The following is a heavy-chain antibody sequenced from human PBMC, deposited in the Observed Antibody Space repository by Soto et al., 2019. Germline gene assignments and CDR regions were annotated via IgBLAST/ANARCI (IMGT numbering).Heavy chain of an antibody. J-gene: IGHJ5*02. CDR2: VYYDGTA. Sequence: SETLSLTCSVSGGPMYGYSWHWIRQPPGKGLEWIGYVYYDGTATYKPSLESRVTFSVDTSKNQASLRLRSVTAADTALYYCARADRKWLDPWGQGILVTVSS. CDR3: ARADRKWLDP. CDR1: GGPMYGYS. V-gene: IGHV4-59*01.